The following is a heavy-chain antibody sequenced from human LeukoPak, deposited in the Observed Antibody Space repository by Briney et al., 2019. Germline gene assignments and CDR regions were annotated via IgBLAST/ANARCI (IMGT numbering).Heavy chain of an antibody. CDR2: FDPEDGET. CDR1: GYTLTELS. D-gene: IGHD6-19*01. V-gene: IGHV1-24*01. CDR3: ATEVAVADYDAFDI. J-gene: IGHJ3*02. Sequence: ASVKVSCKVSGYTLTELSMHWVRQAPGKGLEWMGGFDPEDGETIYAQKFQGRVTMTEDTSTDTAYMELSSLRSEDTAVYYCATEVAVADYDAFDIWGQGTMVTVSS.